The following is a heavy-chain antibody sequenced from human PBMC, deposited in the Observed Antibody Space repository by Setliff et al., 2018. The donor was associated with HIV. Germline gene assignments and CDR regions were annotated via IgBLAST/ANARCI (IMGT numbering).Heavy chain of an antibody. CDR3: ARDRYGDHAYFDY. D-gene: IGHD4-17*01. Sequence: LSLTCTVSGGSISSDTFYWSWIRQPAGKGLEWIGHVYARGNTNYNPSLKSRVTISVDTSKSQFSLKLSSVTAADTAVYYCARDRYGDHAYFDYWGQGTLVTVSS. CDR2: VYARGNT. V-gene: IGHV4-61*09. J-gene: IGHJ4*02. CDR1: GGSISSDTFY.